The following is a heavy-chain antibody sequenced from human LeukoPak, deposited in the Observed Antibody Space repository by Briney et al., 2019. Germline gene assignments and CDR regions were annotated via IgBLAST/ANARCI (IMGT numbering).Heavy chain of an antibody. CDR1: GFTFSSYG. CDR2: ISYDGSNK. J-gene: IGHJ4*02. CDR3: AKDLSDTVVAKDIDY. V-gene: IGHV3-30*18. Sequence: GGSLRLACAASGFTFSSYGMHWVRQAPGKGLEWVAVISYDGSNKYYADSVKGRFTISRDNSMNTLYLQMNSLRAEDTAVYYCAKDLSDTVVAKDIDYWGQGTLVTVSS. D-gene: IGHD4-23*01.